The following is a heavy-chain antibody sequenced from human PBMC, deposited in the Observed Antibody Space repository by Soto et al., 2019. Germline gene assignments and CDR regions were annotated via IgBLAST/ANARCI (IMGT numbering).Heavy chain of an antibody. D-gene: IGHD2-2*01. Sequence: PGESLKISCKGSGYSFTSYWIGWVRQMPGKGLEWMGIIYPGDSDTRYSPSFQGQVTISADKSISTAYLQWSSLKASDTAMYYCARKRYCISTSCPDYYYYGMDVWGQGTTVTVSS. V-gene: IGHV5-51*01. J-gene: IGHJ6*02. CDR2: IYPGDSDT. CDR3: ARKRYCISTSCPDYYYYGMDV. CDR1: GYSFTSYW.